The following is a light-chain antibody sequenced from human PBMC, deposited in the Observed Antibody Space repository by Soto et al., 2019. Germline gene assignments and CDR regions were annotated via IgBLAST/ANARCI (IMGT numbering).Light chain of an antibody. V-gene: IGLV2-14*03. CDR3: SSYTTSSTRV. Sequence: QSVLTQPASVSGSAGQSIAISCTGSSSDVGIYNYVSWYQQHPGKVPKLIIYDVTGRPSGVSIRFSGSKSGNTASLTISGLQPEDEADYYCSSYTTSSTRVFGTGTKVTV. CDR1: SSDVGIYNY. J-gene: IGLJ1*01. CDR2: DVT.